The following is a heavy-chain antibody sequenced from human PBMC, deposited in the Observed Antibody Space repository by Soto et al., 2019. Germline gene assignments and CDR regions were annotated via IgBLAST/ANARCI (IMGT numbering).Heavy chain of an antibody. Sequence: QVQLVQSGAEEKKPGASVKVSCKASGYTFTSYAMHWVRQAPGQRLECMGWINAGNGNTKYSQKFQGRVTITRDTSASSVYMELSSLRSEDAAVYYCARASPPMDVWGQGTTVTVSS. CDR2: INAGNGNT. CDR3: ARASPPMDV. J-gene: IGHJ6*02. CDR1: GYTFTSYA. V-gene: IGHV1-3*05.